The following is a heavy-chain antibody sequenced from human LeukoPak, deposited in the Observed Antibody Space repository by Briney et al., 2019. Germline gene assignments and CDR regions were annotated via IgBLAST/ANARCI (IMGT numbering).Heavy chain of an antibody. V-gene: IGHV4-59*12. CDR3: ARDRRESAGYYSGYYYYGMDL. CDR2: IYYSGST. D-gene: IGHD3-22*01. J-gene: IGHJ6*02. Sequence: SETLSLTCTVSGGSISSYYWSWIRQPPGKGLEWIGYIYYSGSTNYNPSLKSRVTISVDTSKNQFSLKLSSVTAADTAVYYCARDRRESAGYYSGYYYYGMDLWGQGTTVTVSS. CDR1: GGSISSYY.